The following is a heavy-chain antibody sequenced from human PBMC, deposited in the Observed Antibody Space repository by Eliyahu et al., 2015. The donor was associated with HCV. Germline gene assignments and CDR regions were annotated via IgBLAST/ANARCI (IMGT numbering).Heavy chain of an antibody. J-gene: IGHJ6*04. D-gene: IGHD1-14*01. CDR2: ISSSSSYI. CDR1: GFTFSSYS. V-gene: IGHV3-21*01. CDR3: ARPTEWTAWDRGYYYGMDV. Sequence: EVQLVESGGGLVKPGGSLRLSCAASGFTFSSYSMNWVRQAPGKGLEWVSSISSSSSYIYYADSVKGRFTISRDNAKNSLYLQMNSLRAEDTAVYYCARPTEWTAWDRGYYYGMDVWGKGTTVTVSS.